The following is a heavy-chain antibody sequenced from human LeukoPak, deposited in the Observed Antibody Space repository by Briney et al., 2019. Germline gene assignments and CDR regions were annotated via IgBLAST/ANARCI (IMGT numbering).Heavy chain of an antibody. J-gene: IGHJ4*02. Sequence: ASVKVSCKASGYTFTGYYMHWVRQAPGQGLEWMGWINPNSGGTNYAQKFQGRVTMTRNTSISTAYMELSSLRSEDTAVYYCARGSTGYSSSHFDYWGQGTLVTVSS. CDR2: INPNSGGT. D-gene: IGHD6-13*01. V-gene: IGHV1-2*02. CDR3: ARGSTGYSSSHFDY. CDR1: GYTFTGYY.